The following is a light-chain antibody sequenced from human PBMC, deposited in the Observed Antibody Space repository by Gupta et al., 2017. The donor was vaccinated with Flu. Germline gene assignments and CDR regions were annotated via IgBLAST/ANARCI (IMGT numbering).Light chain of an antibody. Sequence: VNTPCSGSCYNIGNNAVYWDQQVPGPAPNLLIYSDIDRPSGVPDRFSGSKSGTSASLAINGLQAEDEADYYCASCDDSLNGGVFGGGTKLTVL. CDR3: ASCDDSLNGGV. CDR2: SDI. J-gene: IGLJ3*02. CDR1: CYNIGNNA. V-gene: IGLV1-44*01.